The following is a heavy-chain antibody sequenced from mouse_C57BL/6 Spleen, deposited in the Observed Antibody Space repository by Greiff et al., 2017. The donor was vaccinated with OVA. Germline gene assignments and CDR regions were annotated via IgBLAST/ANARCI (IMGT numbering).Heavy chain of an antibody. CDR1: GYTFTSYW. CDR3: ARGGVATVVAKNYFDY. D-gene: IGHD1-1*01. V-gene: IGHV1-50*01. J-gene: IGHJ2*01. CDR2: IDPSDSYT. Sequence: VQLQQSGAELVKPGASVKLSCKASGYTFTSYWMQWVNQRPGQGLEWIGEIDPSDSYTNYNQKLKGKATLTVTTSSSTADMQLSSLTSEESAVYYCARGGVATVVAKNYFDYWGQGTTLTVSS.